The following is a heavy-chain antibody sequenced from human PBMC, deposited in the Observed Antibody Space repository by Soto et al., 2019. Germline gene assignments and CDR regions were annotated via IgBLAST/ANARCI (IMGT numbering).Heavy chain of an antibody. CDR2: IYPGDSDT. CDR3: ARPLTTSSSSDKYAMDV. V-gene: IGHV5-51*01. J-gene: IGHJ6*02. Sequence: GESLKRSGDGSGHSFTSDCIGWVRQMPGKGLEWMGIIYPGDSDTRYSPSFQGQVTISADKSISTAYLQWSSLKASDTAMYYCARPLTTSSSSDKYAMDVWGQGTTVTVSS. CDR1: GHSFTSDC. D-gene: IGHD6-6*01.